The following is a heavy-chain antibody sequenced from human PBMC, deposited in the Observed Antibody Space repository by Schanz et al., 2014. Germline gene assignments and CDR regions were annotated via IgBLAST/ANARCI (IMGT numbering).Heavy chain of an antibody. CDR1: GFTVSSNY. CDR2: IYINSGST. CDR3: ARDEGRDGYNLAFDV. V-gene: IGHV3-53*01. Sequence: EVQVVESGGGLIQPGGSLRLSCVASGFTVSSNYMSWVRQAPGKGLEWVSSIYINSGSTNYADSVKGRFIISRDSSKNTLFLQMNSLRAEDTAVYFCARDEGRDGYNLAFDVWGQGTTVTVSS. J-gene: IGHJ6*02. D-gene: IGHD5-12*01.